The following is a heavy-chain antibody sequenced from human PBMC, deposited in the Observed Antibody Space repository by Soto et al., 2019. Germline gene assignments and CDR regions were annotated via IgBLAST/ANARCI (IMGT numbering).Heavy chain of an antibody. J-gene: IGHJ4*02. CDR3: ASRPSNRDYYGVFDF. Sequence: PGGSLRLSCAASGLTLSSHWMTWVRQAPGKALEWVANIKQDGSETYYADSVKGRFTISRDNAKNSLFLQMNSLRDEDTAVYYCASRPSNRDYYGVFDFWGQGTLVTVSS. CDR1: GLTLSSHW. D-gene: IGHD3-3*01. V-gene: IGHV3-7*03. CDR2: IKQDGSET.